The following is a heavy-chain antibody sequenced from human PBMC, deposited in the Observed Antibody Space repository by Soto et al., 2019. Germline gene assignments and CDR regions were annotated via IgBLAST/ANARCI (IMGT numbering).Heavy chain of an antibody. CDR2: IYSGGST. D-gene: IGHD6-6*01. J-gene: IGHJ4*02. CDR3: ARVAARHAYYFDY. Sequence: GESLKISCAASGFTVSSNYMSWVRQAPGKGLEWVSVIYSGGSTYYADSVKGRFTISRDNSKNTLYLQMNSLRAEDTAVYYCARVAARHAYYFDYWGQGTLVTVSS. CDR1: GFTVSSNY. V-gene: IGHV3-53*01.